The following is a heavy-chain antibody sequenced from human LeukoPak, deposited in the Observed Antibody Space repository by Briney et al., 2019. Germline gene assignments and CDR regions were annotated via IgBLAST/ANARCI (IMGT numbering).Heavy chain of an antibody. CDR1: GASISPYY. J-gene: IGHJ4*02. CDR3: ARGTKTGNTGYDWSY. D-gene: IGHD5-12*01. CDR2: IYYTGIT. Sequence: SETLSLTCSVSGASISPYYWTWIRQPPGRGLEWIGYIYYTGITTYNLSLKSRVTMSVDTATNQFTLELSSVTAADTAVYYCARGTKTGNTGYDWSYWGQGSLVTVSS. V-gene: IGHV4-59*01.